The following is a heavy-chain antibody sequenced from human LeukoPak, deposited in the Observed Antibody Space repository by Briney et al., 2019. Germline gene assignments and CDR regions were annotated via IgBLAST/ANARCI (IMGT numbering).Heavy chain of an antibody. V-gene: IGHV1-18*01. Sequence: GESLKISCKGSGYTFTSYGISWVRQAPGQGLEWMGWISGYNGNTNHAQKFQGRVTMTTDTATSTAYMELRSLRSDDTAVYYCARDDYSNSNWFDPWGQGTLVTVSS. CDR3: ARDDYSNSNWFDP. J-gene: IGHJ5*02. CDR2: ISGYNGNT. D-gene: IGHD4-11*01. CDR1: GYTFTSYG.